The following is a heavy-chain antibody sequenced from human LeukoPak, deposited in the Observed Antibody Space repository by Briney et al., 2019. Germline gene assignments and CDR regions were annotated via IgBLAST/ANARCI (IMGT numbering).Heavy chain of an antibody. V-gene: IGHV4-59*08. J-gene: IGHJ5*02. Sequence: SETLSLTCTVAGASISSYYWSWIRQPPGKGLEWIGYIYYGCSTNYNPSLKSRVTISVNPPKNQFSLRLSSVTAADPAVYYCARHRYYYDSSGYYYQPWGQGTLVTVSS. CDR2: IYYGCST. CDR1: GASISSYY. CDR3: ARHRYYYDSSGYYYQP. D-gene: IGHD3-22*01.